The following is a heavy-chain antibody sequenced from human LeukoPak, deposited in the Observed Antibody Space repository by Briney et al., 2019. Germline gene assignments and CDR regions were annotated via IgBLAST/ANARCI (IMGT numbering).Heavy chain of an antibody. J-gene: IGHJ4*02. CDR3: ARDFSASKSCVY. CDR2: IRLSNGNR. D-gene: IGHD6-19*01. CDR1: GYDFRTYG. Sequence: ASVKVSCRTSGYDFRTYGITWVGQAPGKGLEDMGWIRLSNGNRNSAHNVQDRSTLTPDKSTSTVYMELRSLRSDDTAVFYCARDFSASKSCVYWGEETLVTVSS. V-gene: IGHV1-18*01.